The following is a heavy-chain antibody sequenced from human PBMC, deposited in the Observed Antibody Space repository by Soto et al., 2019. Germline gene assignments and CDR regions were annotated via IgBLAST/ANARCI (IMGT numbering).Heavy chain of an antibody. CDR1: GGSISSGGYS. J-gene: IGHJ4*02. CDR2: IYHSGST. Sequence: QLQLQESGSGLVKPSQTLSLTCAVSGGSISSGGYSWSWIRQPPGKGLAWIGYIYHSGSTYYNPSLKSRLTISVDRSKNQFSLKLISVTAADTAVYYCARRITLYYFDYWGQGTLVTVSS. D-gene: IGHD1-20*01. V-gene: IGHV4-30-2*01. CDR3: ARRITLYYFDY.